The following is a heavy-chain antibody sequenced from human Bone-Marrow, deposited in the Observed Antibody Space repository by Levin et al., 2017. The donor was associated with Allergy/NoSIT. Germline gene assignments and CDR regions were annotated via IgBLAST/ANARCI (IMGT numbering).Heavy chain of an antibody. D-gene: IGHD5/OR15-5a*01. Sequence: SCAASGFTFSSHAMTWVRQAPGKRLEYVSSISANGYDMYYLDSVKGRFTISRDNSKNTLYLQMNSLRGDDTAIYYCTKMGIYDPLDYWGQGTLVTVSS. J-gene: IGHJ4*02. V-gene: IGHV3-23*01. CDR3: TKMGIYDPLDY. CDR2: ISANGYDM. CDR1: GFTFSSHA.